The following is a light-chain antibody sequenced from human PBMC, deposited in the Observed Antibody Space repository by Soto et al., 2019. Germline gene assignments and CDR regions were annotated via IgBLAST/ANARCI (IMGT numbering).Light chain of an antibody. CDR1: QGISSW. CDR3: LQDYNYPLT. V-gene: IGKV1-12*01. J-gene: IGKJ4*01. CDR2: GAY. Sequence: DTQMTQSPSSVSAAVGYRFPITCLASQGISSWLAWYQQKPGKAPKLLIYGAYSLQSGVTSRFRGSGSGTDFTITISSLQPEDFATYYCLQDYNYPLTFGGGTKVDI.